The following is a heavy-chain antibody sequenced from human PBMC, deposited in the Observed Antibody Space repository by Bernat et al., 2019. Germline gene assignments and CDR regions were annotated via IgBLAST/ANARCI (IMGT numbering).Heavy chain of an antibody. CDR1: GFSFTNAW. Sequence: EVLLVESGGGLVKPGGSLRLSCAASGFSFTNAWMSWVRQAPGMGLEWVGRIKSKTDGGTTDYAAPVKGRFTISRDDSKNTLYLQMNSLKTEDTAVYYCTTGYYGAQDYWGQGTLVTVSS. J-gene: IGHJ4*02. CDR3: TTGYYGAQDY. CDR2: IKSKTDGGTT. V-gene: IGHV3-15*01. D-gene: IGHD4/OR15-4a*01.